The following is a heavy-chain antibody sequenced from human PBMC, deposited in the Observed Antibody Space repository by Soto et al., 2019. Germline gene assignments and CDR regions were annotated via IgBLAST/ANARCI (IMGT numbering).Heavy chain of an antibody. CDR2: IKQDGSEK. V-gene: IGHV3-7*01. D-gene: IGHD6-19*01. CDR3: ASYSSGWYYFDY. Sequence: EVQLVESGGGLVQPGGSLRLSCAASGFTFSSYWMSWVRQAPGKGLEWVANIKQDGSEKYYVDSVKGRLTISRDNAKNALYLQMNSLRAEDTAVYYCASYSSGWYYFDYWGQGTLVTVSS. CDR1: GFTFSSYW. J-gene: IGHJ4*02.